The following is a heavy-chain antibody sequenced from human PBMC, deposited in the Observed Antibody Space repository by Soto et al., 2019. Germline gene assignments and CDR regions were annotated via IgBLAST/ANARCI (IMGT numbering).Heavy chain of an antibody. V-gene: IGHV3-30-3*01. CDR2: TSYDGNNK. D-gene: IGHD2-21*02. J-gene: IGHJ4*02. Sequence: QVRLVESGGGVVQPGRSLRLSCAGSGFSFSSYVLSWVRQAPGRGLAWVAATSYDGNNKYYADSVKGRFIISRDNSKNTLDLEMETPRPEDTAVYYCAGVYYGGDSVNNFWGQGTPVTVSS. CDR1: GFSFSSYV. CDR3: AGVYYGGDSVNNF.